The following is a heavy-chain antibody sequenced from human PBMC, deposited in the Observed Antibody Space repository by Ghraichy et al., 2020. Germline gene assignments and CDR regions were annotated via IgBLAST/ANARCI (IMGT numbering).Heavy chain of an antibody. V-gene: IGHV1-2*02. Sequence: ASVKVSCKASGYTFTGYYIHWVRQAPGQGLEWMGWINPDSGGTKYAQDFQGRVTMTRDTSVSTAYMEVSRLRSDDTAVYYCARPPYTWNYEVFDYWGQGTLVTVSS. CDR3: ARPPYTWNYEVFDY. CDR2: INPDSGGT. CDR1: GYTFTGYY. D-gene: IGHD1-7*01. J-gene: IGHJ4*02.